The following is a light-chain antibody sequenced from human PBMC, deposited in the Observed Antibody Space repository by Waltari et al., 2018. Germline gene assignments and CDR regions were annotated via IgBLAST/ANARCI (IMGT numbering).Light chain of an antibody. CDR2: KAS. V-gene: IGKV1-5*03. Sequence: DIQMTQSPSALSASIGDRVTISCRASQNIHTWLAWYQVKPGRAPKVLIYKASDLQIGVPSRFSGSGAGTEFPLIINSPQPDDFATYYCQQYNSGWSFGQGTKV. CDR1: QNIHTW. CDR3: QQYNSGWS. J-gene: IGKJ1*01.